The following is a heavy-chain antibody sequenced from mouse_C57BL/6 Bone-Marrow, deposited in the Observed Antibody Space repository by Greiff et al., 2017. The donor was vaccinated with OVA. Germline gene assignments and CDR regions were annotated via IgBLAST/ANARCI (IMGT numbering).Heavy chain of an antibody. Sequence: EVQVVESGGDLVKPGGSLKLSCAASGFTFSSYGMSWVRQTPDKRLEWVATISSGGSYTYYPDSVKGRFTISRDNAKNTLYLQMSSLKSEDTAMYYCARVDLYAMDYWGQGPSVTVSS. CDR3: ARVDLYAMDY. J-gene: IGHJ4*01. CDR2: ISSGGSYT. V-gene: IGHV5-6*01. CDR1: GFTFSSYG.